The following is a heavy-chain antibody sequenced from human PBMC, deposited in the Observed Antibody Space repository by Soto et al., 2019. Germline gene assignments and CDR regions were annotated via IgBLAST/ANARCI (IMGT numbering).Heavy chain of an antibody. D-gene: IGHD2-2*02. Sequence: GGSLRLSCAASGFTFSSYGMHWVRQAPGKGLECVAVISYDGSNKYHAHSVQGRFTISRDNSKNTLYLQMNSLRAEDTAVYYCARILEQAPICYYGLDVWGQGTTVTVSS. CDR1: GFTFSSYG. V-gene: IGHV3-30*03. CDR3: ARILEQAPICYYGLDV. CDR2: ISYDGSNK. J-gene: IGHJ6*02.